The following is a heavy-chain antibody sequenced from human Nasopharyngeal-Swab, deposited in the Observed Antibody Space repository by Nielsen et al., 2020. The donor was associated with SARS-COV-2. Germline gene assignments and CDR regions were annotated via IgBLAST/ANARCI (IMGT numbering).Heavy chain of an antibody. Sequence: SETRSLTCTVSGGSISSYYWSWIRQLQGKGLEWFGYIYYSGSTNYNPSLKSRVTISVDTSKNQFSLKLSSVTAADTAVYYCARLWGSNDYYGSGSYYAFDIWGQGTMVTVSS. CDR1: GGSISSYY. D-gene: IGHD3-10*01. V-gene: IGHV4-59*08. CDR2: IYYSGST. J-gene: IGHJ3*02. CDR3: ARLWGSNDYYGSGSYYAFDI.